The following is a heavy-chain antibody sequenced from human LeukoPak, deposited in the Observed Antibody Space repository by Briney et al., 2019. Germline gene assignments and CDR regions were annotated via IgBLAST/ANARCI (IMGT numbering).Heavy chain of an antibody. Sequence: GGSLRLSCVASGLTFGNYGMNWVRQAPGKGLEWVSSIGGSGSTTYYADSVEGRFTISRDNSRNTLYLQMNSLSAEDTAIYFCAKRSDYGDNGNYFDYWGQGTPVTVSS. J-gene: IGHJ4*02. D-gene: IGHD4-23*01. CDR3: AKRSDYGDNGNYFDY. CDR1: GLTFGNYG. V-gene: IGHV3-23*01. CDR2: IGGSGSTT.